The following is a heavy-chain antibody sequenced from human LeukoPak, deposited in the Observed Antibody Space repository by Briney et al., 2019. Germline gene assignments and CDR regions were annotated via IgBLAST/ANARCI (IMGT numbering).Heavy chain of an antibody. D-gene: IGHD3-9*01. CDR2: IHYTGSS. Sequence: PSETLSLTCTVSGGSVRSGSYYWSWIRQPPGKGLEWIGNIHYTGSSNYNPSLKSRVTISVDTSKNQFSLKLRSVTAADTAVYYCARLENYDILIGFPPHPYFDSWGQGTLVTVSS. CDR1: GGSVRSGSYY. CDR3: ARLENYDILIGFPPHPYFDS. V-gene: IGHV4-61*01. J-gene: IGHJ4*02.